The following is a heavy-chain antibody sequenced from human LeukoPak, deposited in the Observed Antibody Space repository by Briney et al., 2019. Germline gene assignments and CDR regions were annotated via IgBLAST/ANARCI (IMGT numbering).Heavy chain of an antibody. D-gene: IGHD6-13*01. CDR3: ARKRYSSSWYYFDY. CDR2: IYTSGST. CDR1: GGSISSYY. V-gene: IGHV4-4*07. Sequence: PSETLSLTCTVSGGSISSYYWSWIRQPAGKGLEWIGRIYTSGSTNYNPSLKSRVTMSVDTSKNQFSLKLSSVTAADTAVYYCARKRYSSSWYYFDYWGQGTLVTVSS. J-gene: IGHJ4*02.